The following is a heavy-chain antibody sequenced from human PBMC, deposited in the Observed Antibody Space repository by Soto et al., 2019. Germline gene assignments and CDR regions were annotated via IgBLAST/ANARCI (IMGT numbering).Heavy chain of an antibody. V-gene: IGHV3-33*01. Sequence: QVQLVESGGGVVQPGRSLRLSCAASGFTFSSYGMHWVRQAPGKGLEWVAVIWYDGSNKYYADSVKGRFTISRDNSKNTRYLQMNSLRAEDTAVYYCARDHRGWFDPWGQGTLVTVSS. CDR2: IWYDGSNK. D-gene: IGHD3-16*02. J-gene: IGHJ5*02. CDR1: GFTFSSYG. CDR3: ARDHRGWFDP.